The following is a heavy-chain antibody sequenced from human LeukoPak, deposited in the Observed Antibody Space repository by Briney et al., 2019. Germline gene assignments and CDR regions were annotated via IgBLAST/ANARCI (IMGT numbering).Heavy chain of an antibody. D-gene: IGHD5-12*01. V-gene: IGHV4-61*01. CDR1: GYSISSGYY. J-gene: IGHJ4*02. Sequence: SETLSLTCTVSGYSISSGYYWSWIRQPPGKGLEWIGYIYYSGSTNYNPSLKSRVTISVDTSKNQFSLKLSSVTAADTAVYYCAREGYSGYDYSFYFDYWGQGTLVTVSS. CDR3: AREGYSGYDYSFYFDY. CDR2: IYYSGST.